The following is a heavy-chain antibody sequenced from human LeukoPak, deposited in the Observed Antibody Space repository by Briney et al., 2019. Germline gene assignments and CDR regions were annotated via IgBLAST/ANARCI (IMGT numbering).Heavy chain of an antibody. CDR1: GYTFTGYY. CDR3: ARGDYYYDSSGYFDAFDI. D-gene: IGHD3-22*01. Sequence: ASVKVSCKASGYTFTGYYMHWVRQAPGQGLEWMGWINHNSGGTNYAQKFQGRVTMTRDTSISTAYMELSRLRSDDTAVYYCARGDYYYDSSGYFDAFDIWGQGTMVTVSS. J-gene: IGHJ3*02. CDR2: INHNSGGT. V-gene: IGHV1-2*02.